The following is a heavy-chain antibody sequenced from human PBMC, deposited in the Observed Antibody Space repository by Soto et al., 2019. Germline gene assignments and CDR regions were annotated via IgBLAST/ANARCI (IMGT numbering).Heavy chain of an antibody. V-gene: IGHV3-43*01. J-gene: IGHJ4*02. CDR3: AKNRGGYLYYFDY. D-gene: IGHD3-22*01. Sequence: GCLRLPCSASGCTFDDYTMHWVRQAPGKGLEWVSLISWDGGSTYYADSVKGRFTISRDNSKNSLYLQMNSLRTEDTALYYCAKNRGGYLYYFDYWGQGTLVTVYS. CDR1: GCTFDDYT. CDR2: ISWDGGST.